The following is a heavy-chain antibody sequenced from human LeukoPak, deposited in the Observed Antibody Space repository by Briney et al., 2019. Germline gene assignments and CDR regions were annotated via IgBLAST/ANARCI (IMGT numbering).Heavy chain of an antibody. V-gene: IGHV4-34*01. D-gene: IGHD3-9*01. J-gene: IGHJ4*02. Sequence: SETLSLTCAVCGGSFSGYYWSWIRQPPGKGLEWIGEINHSGSTNYNPSLKSRVTISVDTSKNQFSLKLSSVTAADTAVYYCARFGGDYDILTGYLDYWGQGTLVTVSS. CDR1: GGSFSGYY. CDR3: ARFGGDYDILTGYLDY. CDR2: INHSGST.